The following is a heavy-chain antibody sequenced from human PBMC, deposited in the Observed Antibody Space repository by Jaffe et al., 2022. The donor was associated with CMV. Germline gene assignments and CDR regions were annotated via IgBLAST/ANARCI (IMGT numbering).Heavy chain of an antibody. CDR2: ISWNSGSI. D-gene: IGHD3-3*01. Sequence: EVQLVESGGGLVQPGRSLRLSCAASGFTFDDYAMHWVRQAPGKGLEWVSGISWNSGSIGYADSVKGRFTISRDNAKNSLYLQMNSLRAEDTALYYCAKASLGEYDFWSGYPDWYFDLWGRGTLVTVSS. CDR3: AKASLGEYDFWSGYPDWYFDL. V-gene: IGHV3-9*01. CDR1: GFTFDDYA. J-gene: IGHJ2*01.